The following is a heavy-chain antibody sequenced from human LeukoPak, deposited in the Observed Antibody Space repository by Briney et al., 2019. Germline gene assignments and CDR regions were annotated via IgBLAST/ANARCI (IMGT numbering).Heavy chain of an antibody. D-gene: IGHD5-24*01. J-gene: IGHJ5*02. CDR2: IYYSGST. CDR1: GGSISDYY. V-gene: IGHV4-59*08. CDR3: ARHTAEKYNWFDR. Sequence: SETLSLTCTVSGGSISDYYWSWIRQPPGKGLEWIGYIYYSGSTNYNPSLKSRVTISVDTSKNQFSLKLSSVTAADTAVYYCARHTAEKYNWFDRWGQGTLVTVPS.